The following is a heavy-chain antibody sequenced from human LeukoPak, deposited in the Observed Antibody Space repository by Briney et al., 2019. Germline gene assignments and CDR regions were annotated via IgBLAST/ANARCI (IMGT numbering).Heavy chain of an antibody. V-gene: IGHV3-23*01. CDR1: GFTFSNYA. CDR3: AKDLRSPYCSSTSCNY. D-gene: IGHD2-2*01. J-gene: IGHJ4*03. CDR2: LSGSGGST. Sequence: WGSLSLYCAASGFTFSNYAMSWVRQAPGKGLEWVLSLSGSGGSTYYADSGKGRFTISRGNSKNTLYLQMNSLRAEDTAVYYCAKDLRSPYCSSTSCNYWGQGTLVTVSS.